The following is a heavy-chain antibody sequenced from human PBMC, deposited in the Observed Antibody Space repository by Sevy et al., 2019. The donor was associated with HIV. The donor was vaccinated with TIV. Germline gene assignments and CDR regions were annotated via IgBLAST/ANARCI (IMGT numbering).Heavy chain of an antibody. CDR3: AKDYMLNLWRGYFDS. J-gene: IGHJ4*02. Sequence: GVSLRLSCAASGLTFNSHAMSWVRQPPGRGLEWVSAISGSGETTVYADSVRGRFTISRDNSKNTLFLVMNSLRAEDTAVYYCAKDYMLNLWRGYFDSWGQGTLVTVSS. CDR2: ISGSGETT. D-gene: IGHD3-3*01. CDR1: GLTFNSHA. V-gene: IGHV3-23*01.